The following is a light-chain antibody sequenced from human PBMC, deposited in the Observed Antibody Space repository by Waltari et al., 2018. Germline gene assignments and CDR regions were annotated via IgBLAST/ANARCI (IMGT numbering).Light chain of an antibody. J-gene: IGKJ4*01. V-gene: IGKV3-11*01. CDR3: QQRRNWPLT. CDR2: DAS. CDR1: HSVNWY. Sequence: IVLTQSPATLSLSPGERATLSCRASHSVNWYLAWYQQRPGQAPRLLIYDASNRATGIPARFSGSGSETDFTLTISSLQPEDSAVYYCQQRRNWPLTVGGGTKVEIK.